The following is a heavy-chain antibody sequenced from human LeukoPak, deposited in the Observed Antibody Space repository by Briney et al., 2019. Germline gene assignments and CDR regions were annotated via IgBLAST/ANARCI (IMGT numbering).Heavy chain of an antibody. V-gene: IGHV3-7*04. Sequence: GSLRLSCAASGFIFSSYWMSWVRQAPGKGLEWVANINQDGSEKYYVDSVKGRFTISRDNAKNSLYLQMSSLRAEDTAVYYCARGGRLTAFYNYWGQGTLVTVSS. CDR3: ARGGRLTAFYNY. J-gene: IGHJ4*02. CDR1: GFIFSSYW. D-gene: IGHD3-9*01. CDR2: INQDGSEK.